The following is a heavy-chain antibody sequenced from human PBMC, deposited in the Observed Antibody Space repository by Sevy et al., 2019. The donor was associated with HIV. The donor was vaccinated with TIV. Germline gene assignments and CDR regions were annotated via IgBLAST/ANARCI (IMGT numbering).Heavy chain of an antibody. J-gene: IGHJ4*02. CDR3: ARAARRDGYNYDY. CDR2: IYSGGST. V-gene: IGHV3-53*01. D-gene: IGHD5-12*01. Sequence: GGSLRLSCAASGFTVSSNYMSWVRQAPGKGLEWVSVIYSGGSTYYADSVKGRFTISRDNSKNTLYLQMNSLRAEDTAVYYCARAARRDGYNYDYRGQGTLVTVSS. CDR1: GFTVSSNY.